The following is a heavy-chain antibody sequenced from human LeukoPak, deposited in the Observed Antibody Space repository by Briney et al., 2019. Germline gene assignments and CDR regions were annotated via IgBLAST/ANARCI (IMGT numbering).Heavy chain of an antibody. J-gene: IGHJ4*02. D-gene: IGHD4/OR15-4a*01. Sequence: GGSLRLSCAASGFTFSSYAMHWVRQAPGKGLEFVSAISSNGGSTYYANSVKGRFTISRDNSKNTLYLQMGSLRAEDMAVYYCAIWGFLIGNDYWGQGTLVTVSS. CDR1: GFTFSSYA. CDR3: AIWGFLIGNDY. CDR2: ISSNGGST. V-gene: IGHV3-64*01.